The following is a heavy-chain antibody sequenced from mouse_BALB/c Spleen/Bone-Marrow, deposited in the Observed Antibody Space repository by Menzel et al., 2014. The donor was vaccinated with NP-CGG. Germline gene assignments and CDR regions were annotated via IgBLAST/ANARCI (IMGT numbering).Heavy chain of an antibody. V-gene: IGHV1S22*01. CDR3: TRSFPY. Sequence: LQQSGSELVRPGASVKLSCKASGYTLTSYWMHWVKQRPGQGLEWIGNIYPGSGSTNYDEKFKSKATLTVDTSSSTAYMQLSSLTSEDSAVYYCTRSFPYWGQGTLVTVSA. J-gene: IGHJ3*01. CDR1: GYTLTSYW. CDR2: IYPGSGST.